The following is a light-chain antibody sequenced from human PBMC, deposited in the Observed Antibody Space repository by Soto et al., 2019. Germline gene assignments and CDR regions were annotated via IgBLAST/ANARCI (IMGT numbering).Light chain of an antibody. Sequence: DIVMTQSPATLSVAPGERVTFSCRASQGVSRKLAWYQHKPGQAPRLLISGASTGATGIPARFSGSGSGTEFTLTISSLEPEDFAVYYCQQRSNWPTWTFGQGTKVDI. CDR3: QQRSNWPTWT. CDR2: GAS. CDR1: QGVSRK. J-gene: IGKJ1*01. V-gene: IGKV3-11*01.